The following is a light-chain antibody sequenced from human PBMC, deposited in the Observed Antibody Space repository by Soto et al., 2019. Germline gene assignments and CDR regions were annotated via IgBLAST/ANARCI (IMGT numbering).Light chain of an antibody. Sequence: IQMTQSPSPLSACVGDRVTISCQASQDIGTFLNWYQQTSGKAPRLLIYDAAHLETGVSSRFSGSGSGTHFTFTISSLQPEDVATYYCQQFQSAPYTFGQGTKVDIK. CDR1: QDIGTF. CDR2: DAA. J-gene: IGKJ2*01. CDR3: QQFQSAPYT. V-gene: IGKV1-33*01.